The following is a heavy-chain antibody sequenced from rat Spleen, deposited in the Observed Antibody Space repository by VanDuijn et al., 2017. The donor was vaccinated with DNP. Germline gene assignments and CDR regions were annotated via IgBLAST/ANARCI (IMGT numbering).Heavy chain of an antibody. V-gene: IGHV3-1*01. Sequence: EVQLQESGSGLVKPSQSLSLTCSVTGFSITSNYWGWIRKFPGNKMEYIGHISYSGSTNYNPSLKSRISITRDTSKNHFFLHLNSVTSEDSATYYCARWTRYFDYWGQGLMVTVSS. CDR3: ARWTRYFDY. D-gene: IGHD1-7*01. CDR2: ISYSGST. CDR1: GFSITSNY. J-gene: IGHJ2*01.